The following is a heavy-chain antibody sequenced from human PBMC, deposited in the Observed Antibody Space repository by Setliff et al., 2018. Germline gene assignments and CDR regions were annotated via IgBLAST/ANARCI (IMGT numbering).Heavy chain of an antibody. Sequence: GASVKVSCKASGGTFSSYGISWVRQAPGQGLEWMGGTIPIFGTTDYAQKFQGRVTIITDESTSTAFMQLSSLRSEDTAVYYRVREGVDSRSSTDYRYYMDVWGKGTTVTVSS. V-gene: IGHV1-69*05. D-gene: IGHD3-22*01. CDR2: TIPIFGTT. CDR1: GGTFSSYG. CDR3: VREGVDSRSSTDYRYYMDV. J-gene: IGHJ6*03.